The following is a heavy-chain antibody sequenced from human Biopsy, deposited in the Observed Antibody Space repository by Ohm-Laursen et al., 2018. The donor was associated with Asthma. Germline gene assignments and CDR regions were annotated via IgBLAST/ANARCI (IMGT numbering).Heavy chain of an antibody. CDR3: ARIPRRSGSYFVDY. V-gene: IGHV4-39*07. J-gene: IGHJ4*02. Sequence: SETLSLTWSLSSGSGGYMRSGNYYWGWIRQPPGKGLEWIGRIYYSGTTYYNPSLESRVTISIDASKNQFSLRLSSVTAADTAMYYCARIPRRSGSYFVDYWGQGTLVTVSS. D-gene: IGHD3-22*01. CDR2: IYYSGTT. CDR1: SGSGGYMRSGNYY.